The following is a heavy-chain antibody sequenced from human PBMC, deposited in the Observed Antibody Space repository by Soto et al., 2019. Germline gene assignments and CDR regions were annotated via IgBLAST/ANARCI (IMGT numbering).Heavy chain of an antibody. CDR2: IYHSGST. CDR1: GGSISSGDYY. V-gene: IGHV4-30-4*01. CDR3: ARERPDGARLDP. Sequence: QVQLQESGPGLVKPSQTLSLTCTVSGGSISSGDYYWSWIRQPPGKGLEWIGYIYHSGSTYYNPSLKSRVTISVDTSKHQVSLKLSSVTAADTAVYYCARERPDGARLDPWGQGTLVTVSS. J-gene: IGHJ5*02. D-gene: IGHD6-6*01.